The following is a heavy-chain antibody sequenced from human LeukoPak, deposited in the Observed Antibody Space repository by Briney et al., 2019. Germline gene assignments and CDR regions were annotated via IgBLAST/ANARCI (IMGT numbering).Heavy chain of an antibody. CDR1: GFTFSSYA. CDR3: TTEMACFDY. J-gene: IGHJ4*02. CDR2: ISYDGRYT. V-gene: IGHV3-30*04. Sequence: GGSLRLSCIASGFTFSSYAMHWVRQAPGKGLDWVAFISYDGRYTYYADSVKGRFTISRDNSKNTLFLQMNSLRTEDTAVYYCTTEMACFDYWGQGTLVTVSS. D-gene: IGHD2-8*01.